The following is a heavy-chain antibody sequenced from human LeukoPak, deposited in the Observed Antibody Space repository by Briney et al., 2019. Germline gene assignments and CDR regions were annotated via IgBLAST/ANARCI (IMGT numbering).Heavy chain of an antibody. CDR2: IYPSGNT. V-gene: IGHV4-61*02. CDR3: ARDGVVTMELDY. J-gene: IGHJ4*02. CDR1: GDSISNSRHY. D-gene: IGHD3-3*01. Sequence: PSETLSLTCTVSGDSISNSRHYWSWIRQPAGKALEWIGRIYPSGNTNYNPSLKSRVSISLDTSKNQFSLNLKSVTAADTAMYYCARDGVVTMELDYWGQGTLVTVPS.